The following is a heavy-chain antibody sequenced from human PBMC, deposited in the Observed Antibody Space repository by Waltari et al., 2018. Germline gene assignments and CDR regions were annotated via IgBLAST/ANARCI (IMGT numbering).Heavy chain of an antibody. CDR2: INHSGST. CDR1: GGSFSGYY. J-gene: IGHJ6*03. D-gene: IGHD6-6*01. Sequence: QVQLQQWGAGLLKPSETLSLTCAVYGGSFSGYYWSWLRQPPGKGLEWIGEINHSGSTNYNPSLKSRVTISVDTSKNQFSLKLSSVTAADTAVYYCARHRRYSSSSYYYYYMDVWGKGTTVTVSS. V-gene: IGHV4-34*01. CDR3: ARHRRYSSSSYYYYYMDV.